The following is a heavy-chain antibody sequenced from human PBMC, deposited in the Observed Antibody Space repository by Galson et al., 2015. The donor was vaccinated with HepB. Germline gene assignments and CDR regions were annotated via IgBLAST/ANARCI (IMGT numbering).Heavy chain of an antibody. J-gene: IGHJ4*02. Sequence: QSGAEVKKPGESLRISCTGSGYKFTSYWITWVRQMPGKGLECMGRIDPSDSYTLYSPSFRGHVTISSDKSINTAYLQWSSLKASDTAMYYCARGDYGGKVGIDYWGQGTLVTVSS. V-gene: IGHV5-10-1*01. D-gene: IGHD4-23*01. CDR1: GYKFTSYW. CDR3: ARGDYGGKVGIDY. CDR2: IDPSDSYT.